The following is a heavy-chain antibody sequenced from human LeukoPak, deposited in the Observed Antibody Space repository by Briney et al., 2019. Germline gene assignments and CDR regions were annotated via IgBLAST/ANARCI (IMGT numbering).Heavy chain of an antibody. CDR1: GFTFSSYG. J-gene: IGHJ6*02. Sequence: GGSLRLSCAASGFTFSSYGMHWVRRAPGKGLEWVAVISYDGSNKYYADSVKGRFTISRDNSKNTLDLQMNSLRGEDTAVYYCAKENFYRVVMANYGMDVWGQGTTVTVSS. V-gene: IGHV3-30*18. D-gene: IGHD3-22*01. CDR2: ISYDGSNK. CDR3: AKENFYRVVMANYGMDV.